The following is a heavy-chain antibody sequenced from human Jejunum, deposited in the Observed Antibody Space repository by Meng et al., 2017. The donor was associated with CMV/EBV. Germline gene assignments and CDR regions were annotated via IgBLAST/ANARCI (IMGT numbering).Heavy chain of an antibody. CDR1: TFSDAG. J-gene: IGHJ6*02. CDR2: ISSKAATYAT. CDR3: ARGSWNYYYYGMDV. D-gene: IGHD3-10*01. Sequence: TFSDAGMRWVRQATGKGLEWVGRISSKAATYATAYAASVEGRFTISRDDSKNTAYLQMNSLKIEDTAVYYCARGSWNYYYYGMDVWGQGTTVTVSS. V-gene: IGHV3-73*01.